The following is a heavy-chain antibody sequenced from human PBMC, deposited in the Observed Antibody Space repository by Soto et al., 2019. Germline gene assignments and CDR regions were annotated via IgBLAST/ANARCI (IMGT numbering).Heavy chain of an antibody. CDR2: ISGSGGTT. Sequence: PGGSLRLSCAASGLPFSTNWMSWVRQAPGKGLEWVSTISGSGGTTYYADSVKGRFTISRDNSKDTLYLQMNSLRAEDTAVYYCAKIGPSVGATGPYYYFDYWGQGTLVTSP. V-gene: IGHV3-23*01. CDR1: GLPFSTNW. CDR3: AKIGPSVGATGPYYYFDY. J-gene: IGHJ4*02. D-gene: IGHD1-26*01.